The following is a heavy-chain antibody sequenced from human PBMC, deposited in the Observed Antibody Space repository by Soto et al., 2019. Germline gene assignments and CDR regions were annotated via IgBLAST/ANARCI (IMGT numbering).Heavy chain of an antibody. V-gene: IGHV3-33*01. CDR3: ASEELMVTPINWFDP. CDR1: GFTFSSYG. J-gene: IGHJ5*02. Sequence: GGSLRLSCAASGFTFSSYGMHWVRQAPGKGLEWVAVIWYDGSNKYYADSVKGRFTISRDNSKNTLYLQMNSLRAEDTAVYYCASEELMVTPINWFDPWGQGTLVTVSS. D-gene: IGHD2-15*01. CDR2: IWYDGSNK.